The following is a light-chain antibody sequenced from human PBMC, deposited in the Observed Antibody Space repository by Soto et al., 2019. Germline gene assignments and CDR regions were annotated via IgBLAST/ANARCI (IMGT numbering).Light chain of an antibody. V-gene: IGKV3-11*01. CDR2: DAS. J-gene: IGKJ2*01. Sequence: EIVLTQSPVTLSLSPGERATLSCRASQSVGTYLGWYQQKPGQAPRLLIYDASNRATGIPARFSGSGSGTDFTLSITSLEPEDFAVYYCQQRSNWPPYTFGQGTNLEIK. CDR3: QQRSNWPPYT. CDR1: QSVGTY.